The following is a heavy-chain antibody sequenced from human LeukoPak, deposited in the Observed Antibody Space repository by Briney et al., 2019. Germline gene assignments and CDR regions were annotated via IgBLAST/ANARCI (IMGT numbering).Heavy chain of an antibody. CDR1: VYTLTSYS. CDR2: FYPGDSAT. CDR3: AGPVDDDSCGYCPGCFDY. J-gene: IGHJ4*02. V-gene: IGHV5-51*01. Sequence: GEPLKISCKGPVYTLTSYSIAWFRKMPGKGLGWMGIFYPGDSATRYRPSFQGQVTLSADKSIITAYMQWSSLKASDIAMYDSAGPVDDDSCGYCPGCFDYWGQGTLVTVS. D-gene: IGHD3-22*01.